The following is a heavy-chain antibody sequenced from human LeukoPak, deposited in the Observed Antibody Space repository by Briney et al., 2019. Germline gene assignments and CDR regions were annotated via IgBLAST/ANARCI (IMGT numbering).Heavy chain of an antibody. CDR2: INPNSGGT. CDR1: GYTFTGYY. Sequence: ASVKVSCKASGYTFTGYYMHWVRQAPGQGLEWMGWINPNSGGTNYAQKVQGRVTMTRDTSISTAYMELSRLRSDDTAVYYCATLGYSGSYSYYYMDVWGKGTTVTVSS. J-gene: IGHJ6*03. CDR3: ATLGYSGSYSYYYMDV. V-gene: IGHV1-2*02. D-gene: IGHD1-26*01.